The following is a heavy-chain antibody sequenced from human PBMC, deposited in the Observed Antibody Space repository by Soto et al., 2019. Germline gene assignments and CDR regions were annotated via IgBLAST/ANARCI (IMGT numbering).Heavy chain of an antibody. J-gene: IGHJ4*02. D-gene: IGHD4-17*01. CDR1: GFTVSSNY. V-gene: IGHV3-66*01. CDR3: ARDRRNGDYELDY. Sequence: EVQLVESGGGLVQPGGSLRLSCAASGFTVSSNYMSWVRQAPGKGLEWVSVIYSGGSTYYADSVKGRFTISRDNSKNTLYLQMNSLRAEDTAVYYGARDRRNGDYELDYWGQGTLVTVSS. CDR2: IYSGGST.